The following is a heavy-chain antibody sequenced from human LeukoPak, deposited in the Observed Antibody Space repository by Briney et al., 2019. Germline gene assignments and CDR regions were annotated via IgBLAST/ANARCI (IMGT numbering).Heavy chain of an antibody. CDR3: AKFKKEDYYDSSGYYGPAN. D-gene: IGHD3-22*01. V-gene: IGHV3-23*01. CDR2: ISGSGGST. J-gene: IGHJ4*02. CDR1: GFTVSSEA. Sequence: GGSLRLSCAAPGFTVSSEAMSWVRQAPGKGQQWVRAISGSGGSTYYADSVKGGFTISRDNSKNTLYLQMNSLRAEDTAVYYCAKFKKEDYYDSSGYYGPANWGQGTLVTVSS.